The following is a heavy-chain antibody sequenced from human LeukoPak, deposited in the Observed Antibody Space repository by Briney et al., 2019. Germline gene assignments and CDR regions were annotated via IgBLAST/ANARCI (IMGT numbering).Heavy chain of an antibody. Sequence: PGGSLRLSCAASGFTFSSYSMNWVRQAPGKGLEWVSSFSSSSSYIYYADSVKGRFTISRDNAKNSLYLQMNSLRAEDTAVYYCVRDPIVGASSFDYWGQGTLVTVSS. CDR1: GFTFSSYS. CDR3: VRDPIVGASSFDY. V-gene: IGHV3-21*01. CDR2: FSSSSSYI. J-gene: IGHJ4*02. D-gene: IGHD1-26*01.